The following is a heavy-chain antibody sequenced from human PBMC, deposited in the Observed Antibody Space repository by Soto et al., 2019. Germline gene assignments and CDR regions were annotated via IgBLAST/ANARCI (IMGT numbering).Heavy chain of an antibody. D-gene: IGHD3-3*01. CDR1: GYSFTSYW. V-gene: IGHV5-51*01. J-gene: IGHJ6*02. CDR3: ARQASTIFGVVKDYYYYYGMDV. CDR2: IYPGDSDT. Sequence: GESLKISCKGSGYSFTSYWIGWVRQMPGKGLEWMGIIYPGDSDTRYSPTLQGQVTNSADKSISTTYLQWSRLKASDTDMYYCARQASTIFGVVKDYYYYYGMDVWGQGTTVTVSS.